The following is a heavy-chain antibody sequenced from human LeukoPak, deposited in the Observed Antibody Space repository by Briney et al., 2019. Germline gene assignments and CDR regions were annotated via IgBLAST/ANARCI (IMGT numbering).Heavy chain of an antibody. D-gene: IGHD3-22*01. J-gene: IGHJ4*02. Sequence: PGGSLRLSCAASGFTFNSYAMHWVRHAPGKGLEWVSGISGSGGSTDYADSVKGRFTISRDNSKNTVYMQMNSLRAEDTAVYYCAKRSGSSGYYTLFDYWGQGTLVTVSS. CDR2: ISGSGGST. CDR1: GFTFNSYA. CDR3: AKRSGSSGYYTLFDY. V-gene: IGHV3-23*01.